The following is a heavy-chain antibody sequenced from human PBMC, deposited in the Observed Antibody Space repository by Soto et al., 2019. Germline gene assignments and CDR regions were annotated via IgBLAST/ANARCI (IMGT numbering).Heavy chain of an antibody. CDR1: GFTFSSYA. CDR3: ARAEYYYDSSGYY. V-gene: IGHV3-30-3*01. Sequence: QVQLVESGGGVVQPGRSLRLSCAASGFTFSSYAMHWVRQAPGKGLEWVAVISYDGSNKYYADSVKGRFTISRDNSKNTLYLQMNSLRAEDTAVYYCARAEYYYDSSGYYWGQGTLVTVSS. J-gene: IGHJ4*02. D-gene: IGHD3-22*01. CDR2: ISYDGSNK.